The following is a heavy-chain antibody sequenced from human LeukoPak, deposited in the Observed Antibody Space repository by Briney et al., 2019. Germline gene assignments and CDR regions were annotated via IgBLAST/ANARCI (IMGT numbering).Heavy chain of an antibody. CDR2: ISSSSSYI. D-gene: IGHD6-13*01. CDR1: GFTFSSYS. V-gene: IGHV3-21*01. CDR3: ARDRQLGWFDP. Sequence: PGGSLRLSCAASGFTFSSYSMNWVRQAPGKGLEWVSSISSSSSYIYYADSVKGRFTISRHNAKNSLYLQMNSLRAEDTAVYYCARDRQLGWFDPWGQGTLVTVSS. J-gene: IGHJ5*02.